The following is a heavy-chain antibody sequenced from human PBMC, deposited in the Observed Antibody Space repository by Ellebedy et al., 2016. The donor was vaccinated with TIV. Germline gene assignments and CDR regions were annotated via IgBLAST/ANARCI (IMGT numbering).Heavy chain of an antibody. Sequence: GESLKISXAASGFTFSDYYMSWIRQAPGKGLEWVSYISSSGSTIYYADSVKGRFTISRDNAKNSLYLQMNSLRAEDTAVYYCARDLGYSSGWSPVHAFDIWGQGTMVTVSS. CDR1: GFTFSDYY. V-gene: IGHV3-11*01. J-gene: IGHJ3*02. CDR3: ARDLGYSSGWSPVHAFDI. CDR2: ISSSGSTI. D-gene: IGHD6-19*01.